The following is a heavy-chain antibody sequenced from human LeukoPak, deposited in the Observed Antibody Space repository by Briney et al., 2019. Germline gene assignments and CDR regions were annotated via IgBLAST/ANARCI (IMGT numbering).Heavy chain of an antibody. J-gene: IGHJ4*02. D-gene: IGHD3-16*01. CDR3: ARGGVLKSVDY. CDR2: VYDIGST. CDR1: GGSISSYY. V-gene: IGHV4-59*01. Sequence: SETLSLTCTVSGGSISSYYWSWVRQAPGKGLEWIGYVYDIGSTKYNPSLKSRVTISVDTSKNQFSLRLSSVTAADTAVYYCARGGVLKSVDYWGQGTLVAVSS.